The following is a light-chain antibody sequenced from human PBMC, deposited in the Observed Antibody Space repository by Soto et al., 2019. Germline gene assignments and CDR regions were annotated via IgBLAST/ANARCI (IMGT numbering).Light chain of an antibody. CDR3: QSYDSSLSALYV. Sequence: QSVLTQPASVSGAPGQRGTISCTGSSSNIGAGYDVHWYQQLPGTAPKLLIYGNSNRPSGVPDRFSGSKSGTSASLAITGLQAEDEADYYCQSYDSSLSALYVFGTGTKVTVL. J-gene: IGLJ1*01. V-gene: IGLV1-40*01. CDR1: SSNIGAGYD. CDR2: GNS.